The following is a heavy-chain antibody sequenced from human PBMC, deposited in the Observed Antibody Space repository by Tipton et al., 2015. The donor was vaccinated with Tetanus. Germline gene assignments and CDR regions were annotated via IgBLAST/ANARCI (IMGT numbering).Heavy chain of an antibody. CDR1: GFMFSTNW. V-gene: IGHV3-7*01. D-gene: IGHD2-15*01. CDR2: IRQDGNIQ. CDR3: AKEGCSRCNGDSRFDI. Sequence: SLRLSCEASGFMFSTNWMSWVRQAPGKGLEWVANIRQDGNIQYYVDSVKGRFTISRDNAKNSLYLQMNSLRAEDTAAYYCAKEGCSRCNGDSRFDIWGQGTKVTVSS. J-gene: IGHJ3*02.